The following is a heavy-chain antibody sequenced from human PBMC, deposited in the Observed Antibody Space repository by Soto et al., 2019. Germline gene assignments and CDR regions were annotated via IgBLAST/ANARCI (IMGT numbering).Heavy chain of an antibody. J-gene: IGHJ4*02. CDR3: ARQGVALELDL. Sequence: EVQLVDSGGGLVQPGGSLKLSCAASGFTFNIAAIHWVRQASGKGLEWVGLIRNKANGYATAYAPSVKGRITVSRDDSKNMAFLEMNSLKTEDTAVYFCARQGVALELDLWGQGTLVTVSS. CDR2: IRNKANGYAT. D-gene: IGHD2-21*01. CDR1: GFTFNIAA. V-gene: IGHV3-73*01.